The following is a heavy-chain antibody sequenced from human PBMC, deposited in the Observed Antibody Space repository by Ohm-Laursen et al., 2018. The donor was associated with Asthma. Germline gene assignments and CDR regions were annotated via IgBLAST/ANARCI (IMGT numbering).Heavy chain of an antibody. CDR2: INPNSGGT. J-gene: IGHJ3*02. Sequence: GSSVKVSCKASGYTFTGYYMHWVRQAPGQGLEWMGWINPNSGGTNYAQKFQGWVTMTRDTSISTAYMELSRLRSDDTAVYYCARGIAVTENDAFDIWGQGTMVTVSS. CDR3: ARGIAVTENDAFDI. CDR1: GYTFTGYY. D-gene: IGHD6-19*01. V-gene: IGHV1-2*04.